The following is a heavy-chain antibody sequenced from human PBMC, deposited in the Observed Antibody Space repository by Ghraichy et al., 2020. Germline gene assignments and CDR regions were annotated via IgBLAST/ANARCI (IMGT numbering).Heavy chain of an antibody. D-gene: IGHD5-24*01. CDR2: INHSGST. CDR3: ARDGYNYDKVFDY. V-gene: IGHV4-34*01. J-gene: IGHJ4*02. Sequence: ETLSLTCAVYGGSFSGYYWSWIRQPPGKGLEWIGEINHSGSTNYNPSLKSRVTISVDTSKNQFSLKLSSVTAADTAVYYCARDGYNYDKVFDYWGQGTLVTVSS. CDR1: GGSFSGYY.